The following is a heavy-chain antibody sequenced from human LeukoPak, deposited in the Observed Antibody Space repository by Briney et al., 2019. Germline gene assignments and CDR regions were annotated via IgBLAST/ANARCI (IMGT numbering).Heavy chain of an antibody. Sequence: GESLLISCQGFGYSFNNYWIGWVRQVPGKGLEWMGIIYPGDSNTKYSPSFQGQVTISAAKSINTAYLQWNTLKASDTAIYYCARHRCLGYTSGWCGDRYDSGMDVWGQGTTVTVSS. D-gene: IGHD6-19*01. CDR3: ARHRCLGYTSGWCGDRYDSGMDV. J-gene: IGHJ6*02. CDR2: IYPGDSNT. CDR1: GYSFNNYW. V-gene: IGHV5-51*01.